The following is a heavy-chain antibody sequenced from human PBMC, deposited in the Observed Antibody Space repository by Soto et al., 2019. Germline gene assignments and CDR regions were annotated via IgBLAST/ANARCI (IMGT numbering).Heavy chain of an antibody. CDR2: ISSSSSYI. V-gene: IGHV3-21*01. CDR1: GFTFSSYS. J-gene: IGHJ5*02. D-gene: IGHD6-19*01. Sequence: PGGSLRLSCAASGFTFSSYSMNWVRQAPGKGLEWVSSISSSSSYIYYADSVKGRFTISRDNAKNSLYLQMNSLRAEDTAVYYCARDHSSGWYGGWFDPWGQGTLVTAPQ. CDR3: ARDHSSGWYGGWFDP.